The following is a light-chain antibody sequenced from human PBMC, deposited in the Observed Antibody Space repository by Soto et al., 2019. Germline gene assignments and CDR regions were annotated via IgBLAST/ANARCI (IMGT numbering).Light chain of an antibody. CDR1: QSVGNNN. J-gene: IGKJ4*01. CDR2: DAS. Sequence: EIVLTQSPGTLSLSPGERATLSCRASQSVGNNNLAWYQQKPGQAPRFLIYDASSRATGIPDRFSGSGSGTDFTLTISRLEPEDFAVYYCQQYCSTPLTFGGGTKVEIK. CDR3: QQYCSTPLT. V-gene: IGKV3-20*01.